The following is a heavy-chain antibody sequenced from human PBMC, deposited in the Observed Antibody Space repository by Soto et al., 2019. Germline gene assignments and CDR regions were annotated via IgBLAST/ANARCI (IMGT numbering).Heavy chain of an antibody. CDR3: ARVDRSLSPFGPFDY. CDR2: IWYDGSNK. V-gene: IGHV3-33*01. D-gene: IGHD2-2*03. Sequence: GGSLRLSCAASGFTFSSYGMHWVRQAPGKGLEWVAVIWYDGSNKYYADSVRGRFTISRDNSKNTLYLQMNSLRAEDTAVYYCARVDRSLSPFGPFDYWGQGTLVTVSS. J-gene: IGHJ4*02. CDR1: GFTFSSYG.